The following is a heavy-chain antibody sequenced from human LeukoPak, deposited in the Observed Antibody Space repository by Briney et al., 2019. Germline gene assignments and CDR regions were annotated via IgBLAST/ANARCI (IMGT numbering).Heavy chain of an antibody. CDR2: ISSSSSYI. D-gene: IGHD6-13*01. CDR3: ARGSPYIAAARLGY. J-gene: IGHJ4*02. Sequence: GGSLRLSCAASGFTFSSYSMNLVRQAPGKGLEWVSSISSSSSYIYYADSVKGRFTISRDNAKNSLYLQMNSLRAEDTAVYYCARGSPYIAAARLGYWGQGTLVTVSS. V-gene: IGHV3-21*01. CDR1: GFTFSSYS.